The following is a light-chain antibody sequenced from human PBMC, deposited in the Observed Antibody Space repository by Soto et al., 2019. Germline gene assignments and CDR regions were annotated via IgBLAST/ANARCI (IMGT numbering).Light chain of an antibody. CDR2: GAS. Sequence: IAMTQSPATLSVSPGERATLYCRASQSVSSNLAWYQQKPGQAPRLLIYGASTRASGIPARFSGSGSGTEFTLTSSSLQYEDFAVYYCQQRQSWPRTLGQGTKADIK. CDR3: QQRQSWPRT. CDR1: QSVSSN. V-gene: IGKV3-15*01. J-gene: IGKJ1*01.